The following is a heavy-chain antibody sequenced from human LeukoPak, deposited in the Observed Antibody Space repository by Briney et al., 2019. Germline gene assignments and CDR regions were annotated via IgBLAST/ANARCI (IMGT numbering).Heavy chain of an antibody. CDR2: ISHSGIT. V-gene: IGHV4-4*02. CDR1: GVSISTSCW. J-gene: IGHJ4*02. D-gene: IGHD6-19*01. CDR3: AMSSGWFRLDQ. Sequence: SETLSLTCAVSGVSISTSCWWSWVRQPPGRGLEWIGEISHSGITTYIPFLKSRVSMSMDRSKNQFSLKLTSVTAADTAVYYCAMSSGWFRLDQGGQGALVTVSS.